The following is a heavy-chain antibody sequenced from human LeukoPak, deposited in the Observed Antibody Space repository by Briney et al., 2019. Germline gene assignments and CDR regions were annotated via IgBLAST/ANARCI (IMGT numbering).Heavy chain of an antibody. J-gene: IGHJ5*02. V-gene: IGHV1-18*01. CDR2: ISAYNGNT. CDR1: CYTFTRYG. Sequence: ASVKVSCKASCYTFTRYGISWVGQDPGQGLEWMGWISAYNGNTNYAQKLQGRVTMTTDTSTSTAYMELRSLRSDDTAVYYCARDPTNYDFWSGYYHNWFDPWGQGTLVTVSS. CDR3: ARDPTNYDFWSGYYHNWFDP. D-gene: IGHD3-3*01.